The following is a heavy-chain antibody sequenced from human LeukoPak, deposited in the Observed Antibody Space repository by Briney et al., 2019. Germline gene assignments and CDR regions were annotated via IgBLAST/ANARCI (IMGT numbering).Heavy chain of an antibody. CDR1: GYTFTSYD. D-gene: IGHD2-2*01. J-gene: IGHJ4*02. V-gene: IGHV1-8*01. CDR3: ARAPRYCSSTSCQYYFDY. Sequence: ASVKVSGKASGYTFTSYDINWVRQATGQGLEWMGWMNPNSGNTGYAQKFQGRVTMTRNTSISTAYMELSSLRSEDTAVYYCARAPRYCSSTSCQYYFDYWGQGTLVTVSS. CDR2: MNPNSGNT.